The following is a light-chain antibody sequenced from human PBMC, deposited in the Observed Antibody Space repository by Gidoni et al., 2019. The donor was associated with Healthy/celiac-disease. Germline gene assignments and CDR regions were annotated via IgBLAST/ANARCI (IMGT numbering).Light chain of an antibody. CDR3: QSYDSSLSVSGV. J-gene: IGLJ3*02. Sequence: QSVLTQPHSVSGAPGQRVTISCIGSSSKIGAGYDVHWYQQLPGTAPKLLIYGNSNRPSGVPDRFSGSKSGTSASLAVPVLQAEDEAYYYCQSYDSSLSVSGVFGGGTKLTVL. V-gene: IGLV1-40*01. CDR2: GNS. CDR1: SSKIGAGYD.